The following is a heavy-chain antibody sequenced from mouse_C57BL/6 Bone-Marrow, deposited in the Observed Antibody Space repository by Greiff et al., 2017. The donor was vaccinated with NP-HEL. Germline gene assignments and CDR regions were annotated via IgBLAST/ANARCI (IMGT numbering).Heavy chain of an antibody. CDR3: ARGYYGSSYGWYFDG. CDR2: IDPSDSYT. D-gene: IGHD1-1*01. Sequence: QVQLQQPGAELVMPGASVKLSCKASGYTFTSYWMHWVKQRPGQGLEWIGEIDPSDSYTNYNQKFKGKSTLTVDKSSSTAYMQLSSLTSEDSAVYDCARGYYGSSYGWYFDGWGTGTTVTVSS. J-gene: IGHJ1*03. CDR1: GYTFTSYW. V-gene: IGHV1-69*01.